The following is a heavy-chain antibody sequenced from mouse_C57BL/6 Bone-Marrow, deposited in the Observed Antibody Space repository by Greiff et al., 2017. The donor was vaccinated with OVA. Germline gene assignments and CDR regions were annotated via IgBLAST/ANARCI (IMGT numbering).Heavy chain of an antibody. V-gene: IGHV14-4*01. Sequence: VQLQQSGAELVRPGASVKLSCTASGFNIKDDYMHWVKQRPEQGLEWIGWIDPENGDTEYASKFQGKATIPADTSSNTAYLQRSSMTSEDTAVYYCTRDYGSSLAYWGQGTLVTVSA. J-gene: IGHJ3*01. CDR2: IDPENGDT. CDR3: TRDYGSSLAY. CDR1: GFNIKDDY. D-gene: IGHD1-1*01.